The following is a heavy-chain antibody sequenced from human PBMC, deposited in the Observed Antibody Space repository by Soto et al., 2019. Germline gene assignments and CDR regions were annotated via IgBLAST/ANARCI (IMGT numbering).Heavy chain of an antibody. Sequence: PGGSLRLSCAASGFTFSSYAMSWVRQAPGKGLEWVSAISGSGGSTYYADSVKGRFTISRDNSKNTLYLQMNSLRAEDTAVYYCAKDDYYDDSGYYYGYFDYWGQGTLVTVYS. CDR1: GFTFSSYA. CDR3: AKDDYYDDSGYYYGYFDY. V-gene: IGHV3-23*01. D-gene: IGHD3-22*01. CDR2: ISGSGGST. J-gene: IGHJ4*02.